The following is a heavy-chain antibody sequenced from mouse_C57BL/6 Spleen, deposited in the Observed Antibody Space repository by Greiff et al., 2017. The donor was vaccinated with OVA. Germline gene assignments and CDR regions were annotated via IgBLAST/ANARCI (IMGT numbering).Heavy chain of an antibody. Sequence: LMGPGSSVKMSCKTSGYTFTSYGINWVKQRPGQGLEWIGYIYIGNGYTEYNEKFKGKATLTSDTSSSTAYMQLSSLTSEDSAIYFCARNYGNPRDYAMDYWGQGTSVTVSS. J-gene: IGHJ4*01. CDR2: IYIGNGYT. CDR3: ARNYGNPRDYAMDY. CDR1: GYTFTSYG. D-gene: IGHD2-1*01. V-gene: IGHV1-58*01.